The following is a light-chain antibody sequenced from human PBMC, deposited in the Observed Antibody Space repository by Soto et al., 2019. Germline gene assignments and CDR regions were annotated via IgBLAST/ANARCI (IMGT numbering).Light chain of an antibody. CDR3: QQYGSYSPWT. CDR2: KAS. V-gene: IGKV1-5*03. J-gene: IGKJ1*01. CDR1: QSIGNW. Sequence: DIQMTQSPSTLSASVGDRVTITCRASQSIGNWLAWYQQKPGKAPKLLIYKASSLESGVPSRFSGSGSGTEFTLTISSLQPDDFASYYCQQYGSYSPWTFGQGTKVEIK.